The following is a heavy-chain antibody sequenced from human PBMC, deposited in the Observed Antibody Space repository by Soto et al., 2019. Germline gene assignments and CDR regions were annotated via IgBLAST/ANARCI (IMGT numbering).Heavy chain of an antibody. CDR3: AREVVVVPAAKLDSLDI. CDR1: GGFISSSNW. Sequence: TLSLTCAASGGFISSSNWWSWVRQPPGKGLEWIGEIYHSGSTNYNPSLKSRVTISVDKSKNQFSLKLSSVTAADTAVYYCAREVVVVPAAKLDSLDIWGQGTMVTVSS. D-gene: IGHD2-2*01. V-gene: IGHV4-4*02. J-gene: IGHJ3*02. CDR2: IYHSGST.